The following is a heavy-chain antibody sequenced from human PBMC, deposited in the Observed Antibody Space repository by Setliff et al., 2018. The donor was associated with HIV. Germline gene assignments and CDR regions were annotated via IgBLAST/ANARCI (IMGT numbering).Heavy chain of an antibody. CDR1: GFTFSNYW. CDR3: ARGGFNHAFDI. Sequence: GGSLRLSCAASGFTFSNYWMSWVRQAPGKGLEWVAHINQDGSEKNHVDSVKGRFTISRDNARNSLYLQMNSLKADDTAVYYCARGGFNHAFDIWGQGTMVTVSS. D-gene: IGHD2-15*01. J-gene: IGHJ3*02. CDR2: INQDGSEK. V-gene: IGHV3-7*01.